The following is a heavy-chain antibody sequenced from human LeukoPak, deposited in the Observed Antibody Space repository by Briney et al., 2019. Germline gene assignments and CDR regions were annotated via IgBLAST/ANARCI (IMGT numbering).Heavy chain of an antibody. V-gene: IGHV4-4*07. CDR1: GGSISSYY. Sequence: SETLSLTCTVSGGSISSYYWSWIRQPAGKGLEWIGRIYTSGSTNYNPPLKSRVTMSVDTSKNQFSLKLSSVTAADTAVYYCAREEDYYGSGSYCLLDPRGQGTLVTVSS. CDR2: IYTSGST. CDR3: AREEDYYGSGSYCLLDP. D-gene: IGHD3-10*01. J-gene: IGHJ5*02.